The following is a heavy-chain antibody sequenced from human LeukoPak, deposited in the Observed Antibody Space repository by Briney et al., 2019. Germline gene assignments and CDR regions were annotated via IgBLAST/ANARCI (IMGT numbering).Heavy chain of an antibody. CDR1: RLTFSSYG. J-gene: IGHJ3*02. CDR3: ANVGSTNWHYAFPI. V-gene: IGHV3-23*01. CDR2: ISGSGYST. Sequence: GGSLRLSCAASRLTFSSYGMSWVRQAPGRGLEWVSAISGSGYSTYYADSVKGRFTISRDNSKNTLYLQLNSLRAEDTAVYSCANVGSTNWHYAFPIWGQGTTVTVSS. D-gene: IGHD1-26*01.